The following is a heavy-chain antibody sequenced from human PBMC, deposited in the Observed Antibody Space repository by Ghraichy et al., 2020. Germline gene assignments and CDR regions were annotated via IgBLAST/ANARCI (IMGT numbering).Heavy chain of an antibody. CDR1: GGSISSGDYY. J-gene: IGHJ4*02. CDR3: ARDLVVVTASYFDY. CDR2: IYYSGST. D-gene: IGHD2-21*02. Sequence: SETLSLTCTVSGGSISSGDYYWSWIRQPPGKGLEWIGYIYYSGSTYYNPSLKSRVTISVDTSKNQFSLKLSSVTAADTAVYYCARDLVVVTASYFDYWGQGTLVTVSS. V-gene: IGHV4-30-4*01.